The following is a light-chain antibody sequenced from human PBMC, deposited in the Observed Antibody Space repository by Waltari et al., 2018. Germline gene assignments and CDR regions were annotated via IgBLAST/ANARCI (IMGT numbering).Light chain of an antibody. CDR1: QCISSW. CDR2: DGY. Sequence: DIQMTQSPSSVSASVGDGVTITCRASQCISSWLAWYQQKPGKAPNLLIYDGYSLQSGVPSRFSGSGSGTEFTLTISSLQPDDFATYYCQQYNSYSRTFGQGTKVEIK. V-gene: IGKV1-5*01. J-gene: IGKJ1*01. CDR3: QQYNSYSRT.